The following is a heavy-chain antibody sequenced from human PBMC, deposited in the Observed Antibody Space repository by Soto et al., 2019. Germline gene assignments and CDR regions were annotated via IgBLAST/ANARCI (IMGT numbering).Heavy chain of an antibody. CDR3: ARDPLWGTAMVLWYFDL. J-gene: IGHJ2*01. D-gene: IGHD5-18*01. CDR2: ISYDGSNK. V-gene: IGHV3-30-3*01. Sequence: PGGSLRLSCAASGFTFSSYAMHWVRQAPGKGLELLSVISYDGSNKYYAYSVKGRFTISRGNSINSLYLQMNSLRAEDTAVYYCARDPLWGTAMVLWYFDLWGRGTLVTVS. CDR1: GFTFSSYA.